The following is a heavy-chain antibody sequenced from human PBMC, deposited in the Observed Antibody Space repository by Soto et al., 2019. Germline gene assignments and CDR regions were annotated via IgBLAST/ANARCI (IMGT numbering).Heavy chain of an antibody. J-gene: IGHJ4*02. CDR2: ISYDGSNK. CDR1: GFTFSSYW. V-gene: IGHV3-30-3*01. Sequence: PGGSLRLSCAASGFTFSSYWMSWVRQAPGKGLEWVAVISYDGSNKYYADSVKGRFTISRDNSKNTLYLQMNSLRAEDTAVYYCARVLGYCSSTSCPSDYWGQGTLVTVSS. CDR3: ARVLGYCSSTSCPSDY. D-gene: IGHD2-2*01.